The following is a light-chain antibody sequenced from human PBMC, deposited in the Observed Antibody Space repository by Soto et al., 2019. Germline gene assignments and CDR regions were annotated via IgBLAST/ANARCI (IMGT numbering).Light chain of an antibody. V-gene: IGLV2-23*02. CDR1: SSDVGGYDR. Sequence: QSALTQPASVSGSPGQSITISCTGTSSDVGGYDRVSWYQHHPGKAPTLMIYEVNTRPSGVSYRFSGSKSGNTASLTISWLQSEDEADYYCCSSVGGPIWVFGGGTKLTVL. CDR3: CSSVGGPIWV. J-gene: IGLJ3*02. CDR2: EVN.